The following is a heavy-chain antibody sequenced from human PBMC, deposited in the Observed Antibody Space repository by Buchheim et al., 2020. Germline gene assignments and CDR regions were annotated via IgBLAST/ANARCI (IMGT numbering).Heavy chain of an antibody. Sequence: QVQLVQSGAEVKKPGASVKVSCKASGYTFTSYGISWVRQAPGQGLEWMGWISAYNGNTNYAQKLQGRVTMTTDTSTSTAYMELRSLRTDDTAVYYCATTYYDFGSGYHEYYYYGMDVWGQGTT. CDR3: ATTYYDFGSGYHEYYYYGMDV. V-gene: IGHV1-18*04. CDR2: ISAYNGNT. CDR1: GYTFTSYG. D-gene: IGHD3-3*01. J-gene: IGHJ6*02.